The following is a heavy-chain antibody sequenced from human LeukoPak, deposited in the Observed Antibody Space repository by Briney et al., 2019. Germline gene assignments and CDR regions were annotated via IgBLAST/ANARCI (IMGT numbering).Heavy chain of an antibody. CDR3: ARHNYDFWSGNNWFDP. Sequence: SETLSLTCTVSGGSISSGGYYWSWIRQHPGKGLEWIGYIYYSGSTYYNPSLKSRVTMSVDTSKNQFSLKLSSVTAADPAVYYCARHNYDFWSGNNWFDPWGQGTLVTASS. D-gene: IGHD3-3*01. CDR1: GGSISSGGYY. J-gene: IGHJ5*02. CDR2: IYYSGST. V-gene: IGHV4-31*03.